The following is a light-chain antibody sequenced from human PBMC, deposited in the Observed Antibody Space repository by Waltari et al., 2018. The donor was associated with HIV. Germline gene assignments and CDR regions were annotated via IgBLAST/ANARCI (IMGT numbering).Light chain of an antibody. CDR3: QQYCGSSYT. CDR2: GAS. Sequence: SCRATQGITRSSLARYQQKPAQAPRLRIYGASIRTTGIPDSFSGSGSGTVFTLTISRLQPEDFVVYYCQQYCGSSYTFGQGTKLEIK. CDR1: QGITRSS. J-gene: IGKJ2*01. V-gene: IGKV3-20*01.